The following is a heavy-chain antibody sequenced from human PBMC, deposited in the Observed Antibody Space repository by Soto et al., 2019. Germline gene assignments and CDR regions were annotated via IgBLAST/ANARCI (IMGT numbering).Heavy chain of an antibody. CDR3: ARDQRPDSSSLYYYFYGMDV. Sequence: LRLSWAASGFIFSSFGVHWVRQSPGNVLEWVAVTSFDGSEKFYAESVRGRFNISRDNSKNTVYLHMNSLRPEDTAMYYCARDQRPDSSSLYYYFYGMDVWGQGTTVTVSS. D-gene: IGHD6-13*01. V-gene: IGHV3-30*03. CDR1: GFIFSSFG. J-gene: IGHJ6*02. CDR2: TSFDGSEK.